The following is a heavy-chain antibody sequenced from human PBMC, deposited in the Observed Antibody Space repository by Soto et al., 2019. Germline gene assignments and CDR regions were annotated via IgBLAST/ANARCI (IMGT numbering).Heavy chain of an antibody. D-gene: IGHD6-19*01. CDR2: ISGSGGSK. Sequence: GGSLRLSCAASAFTFGNYAMTWVRQAPGKGLEWVSTISGSGGSKYYADSVKGRFTISRDNSMDTLYLQMNTLRADDTAVYYCAKAKRSSGTYYLDYWGQGTLVTVSS. CDR3: AKAKRSSGTYYLDY. V-gene: IGHV3-23*01. CDR1: AFTFGNYA. J-gene: IGHJ4*02.